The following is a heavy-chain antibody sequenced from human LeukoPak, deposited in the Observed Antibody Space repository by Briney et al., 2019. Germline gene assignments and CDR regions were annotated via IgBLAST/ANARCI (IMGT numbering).Heavy chain of an antibody. J-gene: IGHJ4*02. V-gene: IGHV3-73*01. CDR2: IRSKANSYAT. D-gene: IGHD5-24*01. Sequence: PGGSLRLSCAASGFTFSGSAMYWVRQASGKGLEWVGRIRSKANSYATAYAASVKGRFTISRDDSKNTAYLQMNSLKTEDTAVYYCTGRDGYRPDYWGQGTLVTVSS. CDR1: GFTFSGSA. CDR3: TGRDGYRPDY.